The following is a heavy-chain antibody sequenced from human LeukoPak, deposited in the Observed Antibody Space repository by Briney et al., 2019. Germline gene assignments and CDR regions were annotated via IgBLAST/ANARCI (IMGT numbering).Heavy chain of an antibody. D-gene: IGHD5-12*01. CDR1: GFTFSSYA. Sequence: GGPLRLSCAASGFTFSSYAMHWVRQAPGKGLEWVAVISYDGSNKYYADSVKGRFTISRDNSKNTLYLQMNSLRAEDTAVYYCARDPGGYDPVGSYGMDVWGKGTTVTVSS. V-gene: IGHV3-30*04. J-gene: IGHJ6*04. CDR2: ISYDGSNK. CDR3: ARDPGGYDPVGSYGMDV.